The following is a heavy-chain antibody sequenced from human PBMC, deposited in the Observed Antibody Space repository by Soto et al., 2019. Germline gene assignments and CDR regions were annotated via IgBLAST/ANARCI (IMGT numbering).Heavy chain of an antibody. J-gene: IGHJ4*02. V-gene: IGHV4-34*01. Sequence: QVQLQQWGAGLLKPSETLSLTCAVYGGSFSGYYWSWIRQPPGKGLEWIGEINHSGSTNYNPSLKSRGTISVDTSKNQFSLKLSSVTAADTAVYYSARGGRTGTTSYWGQGTLVTVSS. CDR3: ARGGRTGTTSY. D-gene: IGHD1-7*01. CDR1: GGSFSGYY. CDR2: INHSGST.